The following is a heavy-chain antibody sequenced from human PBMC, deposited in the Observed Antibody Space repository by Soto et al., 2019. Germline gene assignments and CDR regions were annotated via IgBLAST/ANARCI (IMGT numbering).Heavy chain of an antibody. Sequence: QVQLQQWGAGLLKPSETLSLTCAVYGGSFSGYYWSWIRQPPGKGLDWIGEINHSGSTNYNPSRKRRVTISVDTSKNKFSLTLSSVTAAETAVYYCARGYQDSRSSIRGYYYYMDVWGKGTTVTVSS. CDR1: GGSFSGYY. V-gene: IGHV4-34*01. CDR2: INHSGST. J-gene: IGHJ6*03. CDR3: ARGYQDSRSSIRGYYYYMDV. D-gene: IGHD6-6*01.